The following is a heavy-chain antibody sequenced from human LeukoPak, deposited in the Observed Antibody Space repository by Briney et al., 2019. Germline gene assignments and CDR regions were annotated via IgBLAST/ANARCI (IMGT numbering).Heavy chain of an antibody. CDR3: AKDLTSPGATNY. Sequence: QTGGSLRLSCAASGFTFSSYAMSWVRQAPGKGLEWVSAISVSGGSTYYADSVKGRFTISRDNSKNTLYLQMNSLRAADTAVYYCAKDLTSPGATNYWGQGALVTVSS. D-gene: IGHD1-26*01. V-gene: IGHV3-23*01. CDR1: GFTFSSYA. CDR2: ISVSGGST. J-gene: IGHJ4*02.